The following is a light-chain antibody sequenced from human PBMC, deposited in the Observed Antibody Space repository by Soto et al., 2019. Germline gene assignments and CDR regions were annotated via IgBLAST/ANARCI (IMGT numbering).Light chain of an antibody. V-gene: IGLV2-11*01. CDR2: DVK. CDR1: SSDVGGYNY. CDR3: CSYAGDYTFV. Sequence: QYALTQPRSVSGSPGQSVTISCTGTSSDVGGYNYVTWYQQYPGKAPKVMIYDVKTRPSVVPDRFSGSKSGNTASLTISGLQAEYEAYYSCCSYAGDYTFVFGTGTKLTVL. J-gene: IGLJ1*01.